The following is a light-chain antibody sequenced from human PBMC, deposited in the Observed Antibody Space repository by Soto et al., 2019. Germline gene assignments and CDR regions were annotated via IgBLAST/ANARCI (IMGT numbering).Light chain of an antibody. J-gene: IGKJ1*01. CDR2: SVS. V-gene: IGKV3-20*01. CDR3: QLYSGSPWT. Sequence: DIVLTQSPGTLSLSPGERATLSCRASQSINHKYLAWFQQEPGQTPRLLIHSVSIRATGIPDRFSGSGSGTDFTLTISRLEPEDFAVYYCQLYSGSPWTFGRGTKVDIK. CDR1: QSINHKY.